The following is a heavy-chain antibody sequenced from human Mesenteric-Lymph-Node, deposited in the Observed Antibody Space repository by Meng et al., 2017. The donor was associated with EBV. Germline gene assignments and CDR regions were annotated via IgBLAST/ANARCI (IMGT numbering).Heavy chain of an antibody. V-gene: IGHV1-18*01. Sequence: QVHLVQSAVEVKKPGASVKVSCKASGYTFTSYFITWVRQAPGQGPEWMGWISGYNGNTNYAQKIQGRVTMTIDTSTSTAYMELRSLRSVDTAVYYCARGRSLYCPGDCYNFDYWGQGTLVTASS. CDR1: GYTFTSYF. J-gene: IGHJ4*02. CDR2: ISGYNGNT. CDR3: ARGRSLYCPGDCYNFDY. D-gene: IGHD2-21*01.